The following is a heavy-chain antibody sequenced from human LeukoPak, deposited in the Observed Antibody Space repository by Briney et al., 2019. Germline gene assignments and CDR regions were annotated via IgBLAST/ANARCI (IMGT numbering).Heavy chain of an antibody. CDR3: ARDIPTGGDDYGDYRESYFDY. V-gene: IGHV4-59*01. CDR2: IYYSGST. J-gene: IGHJ4*02. CDR1: GGSISSYY. Sequence: SETLSLTCTVSGGSISSYYWSWIGQPPGKGLEWIWYIYYSGSTNYNPSLKSRVTISVDTSKNQFSLKLSSVTAADTAVYYCARDIPTGGDDYGDYRESYFDYWGQGTLVTVSS. D-gene: IGHD4-17*01.